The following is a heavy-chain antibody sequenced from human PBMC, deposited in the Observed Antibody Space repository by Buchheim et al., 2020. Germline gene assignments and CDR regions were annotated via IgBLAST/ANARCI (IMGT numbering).Heavy chain of an antibody. CDR3: ARFLRDDSSGYPLTGEYYFDY. CDR1: GGSFSGYY. CDR2: INHSGST. V-gene: IGHV4-34*01. D-gene: IGHD3-22*01. Sequence: QVQLQQWGAGLLKPSETLSLTCAVYGGSFSGYYWSWIRQPPGKGLEWIGEINHSGSTNYNPSFKSRVTISVDTSKNQFPLKLSSVTAADTAVYYCARFLRDDSSGYPLTGEYYFDYWGQGTL. J-gene: IGHJ4*02.